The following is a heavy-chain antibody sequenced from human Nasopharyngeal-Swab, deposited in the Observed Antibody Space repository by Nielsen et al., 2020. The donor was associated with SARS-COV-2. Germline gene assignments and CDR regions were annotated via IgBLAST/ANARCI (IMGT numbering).Heavy chain of an antibody. Sequence: ASVKVSCKASGYTFTSYGISWVRQAPGQGLEWMGWISAYNGNTNYAQKFQGRVTMTTETSTSTAYMELRSLRADDTAVYYCAREMDLGRAFDYWGQGTLVTVSS. CDR2: ISAYNGNT. J-gene: IGHJ4*02. V-gene: IGHV1-18*01. CDR1: GYTFTSYG. CDR3: AREMDLGRAFDY. D-gene: IGHD3/OR15-3a*01.